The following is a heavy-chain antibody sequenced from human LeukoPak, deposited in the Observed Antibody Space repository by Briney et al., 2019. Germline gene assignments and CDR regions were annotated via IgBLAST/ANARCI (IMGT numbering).Heavy chain of an antibody. CDR2: ITAYNDNT. CDR1: GYTFTSYG. D-gene: IGHD6-19*01. CDR3: ASSRKGAVAGKMNAFDI. Sequence: ASVKVSCKASGYTFTSYGISWVRQAPGQGLEWMGWITAYNDNTYYAQKLQGRVTMTTDTSTSTAYMELRSLRSDDTAVYYCASSRKGAVAGKMNAFDIWGQGTMVTVSS. J-gene: IGHJ3*02. V-gene: IGHV1-18*01.